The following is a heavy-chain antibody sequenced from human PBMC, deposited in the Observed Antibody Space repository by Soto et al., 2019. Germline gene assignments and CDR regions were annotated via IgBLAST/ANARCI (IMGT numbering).Heavy chain of an antibody. Sequence: GVSMRVSCAAAGGTFGDFGMRCVSQDQGKGLEWVAVISYDGSNKYYADSVKGRFTISRDNSKNTLYLQMNSLRAEDTAVYYCAKTLGLDCSGGSCYPDPFDYWGQGTLVTVS. CDR3: AKTLGLDCSGGSCYPDPFDY. V-gene: IGHV3-30*18. J-gene: IGHJ4*02. CDR1: GGTFGDFG. CDR2: ISYDGSNK. D-gene: IGHD2-15*01.